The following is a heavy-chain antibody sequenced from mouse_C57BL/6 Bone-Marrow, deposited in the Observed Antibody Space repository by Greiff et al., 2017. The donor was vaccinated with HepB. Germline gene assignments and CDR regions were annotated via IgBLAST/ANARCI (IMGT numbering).Heavy chain of an antibody. CDR3: ASNWGPYYFDY. V-gene: IGHV1-64*01. Sequence: QVQLQQPGAELVKPGASVKLSCKASGYTFTSYWMHWVKQRPGQGLEWIGMIHPNSGSTNYNEKFKSKATLTVDKSSSTAYMQLSSLTSEDAAVYYCASNWGPYYFDYWGQGTTLTVSS. CDR2: IHPNSGST. D-gene: IGHD4-1*01. CDR1: GYTFTSYW. J-gene: IGHJ2*01.